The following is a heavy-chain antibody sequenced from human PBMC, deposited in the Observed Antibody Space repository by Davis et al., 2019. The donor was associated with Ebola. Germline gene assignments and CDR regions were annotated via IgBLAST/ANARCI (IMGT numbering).Heavy chain of an antibody. V-gene: IGHV1-18*04. J-gene: IGHJ5*02. Sequence: AASVKVSCKASGYTFTSYYMRWVRQAPGQGLEWMGWISAYNGNTNYAQKLQGRVTMTTDTSTSTAYMELRSLRSDDTAVYYCARMDRYCTGGVCYTGRFWFDPWGQGTLVTVSS. CDR1: GYTFTSYY. CDR3: ARMDRYCTGGVCYTGRFWFDP. D-gene: IGHD2-8*02. CDR2: ISAYNGNT.